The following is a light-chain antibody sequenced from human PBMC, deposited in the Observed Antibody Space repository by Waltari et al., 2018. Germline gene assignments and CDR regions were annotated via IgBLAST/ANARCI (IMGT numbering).Light chain of an antibody. CDR1: SSDGGGYNY. J-gene: IGLJ3*02. Sequence: QSALTQPPSASGSPGQSVTISRTGTSSDGGGYNYVSWYPQHPGKAPNLMIYEVSKRPARFPVRLSGSKSVNTAALTVSGLHAEDGADYYCSSSAGSNKLGGFGGGTRLTVL. CDR2: EVS. CDR3: SSSAGSNKLGG. V-gene: IGLV2-8*01.